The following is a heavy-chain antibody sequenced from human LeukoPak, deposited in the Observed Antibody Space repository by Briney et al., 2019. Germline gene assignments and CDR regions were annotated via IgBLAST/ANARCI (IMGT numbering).Heavy chain of an antibody. Sequence: ASVKVSCKASGYTFTNYGISWVRQAPGQGLEWMGWISAYNGNTNYAQKFQDRVTMTTDTSTSTAYMELRSLRSDDTAVYYCARDRDYGDYNTQDLFVYWGQGTLVTVSS. J-gene: IGHJ4*02. D-gene: IGHD4-17*01. CDR2: ISAYNGNT. CDR1: GYTFTNYG. V-gene: IGHV1-18*01. CDR3: ARDRDYGDYNTQDLFVY.